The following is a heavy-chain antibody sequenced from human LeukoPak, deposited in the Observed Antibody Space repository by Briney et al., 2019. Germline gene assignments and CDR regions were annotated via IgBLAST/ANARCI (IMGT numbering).Heavy chain of an antibody. Sequence: ASVKVSCKASGGTFSSYAISWVRQAPGQGLEWMGGIIPIFGTANYAQKFQGRVTITTDESTSTASMELSSLRSKDTAVYYCARVGYCSSTSCYTYAFDIWGQGTMVTVSS. V-gene: IGHV1-69*05. CDR1: GGTFSSYA. CDR3: ARVGYCSSTSCYTYAFDI. CDR2: IIPIFGTA. D-gene: IGHD2-2*02. J-gene: IGHJ3*02.